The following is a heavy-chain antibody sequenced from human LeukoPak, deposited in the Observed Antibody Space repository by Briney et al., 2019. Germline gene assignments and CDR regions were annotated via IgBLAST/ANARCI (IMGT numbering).Heavy chain of an antibody. CDR1: GFTFSSYW. J-gene: IGHJ4*02. D-gene: IGHD3-22*01. CDR3: ARGSPEPYYYDSSFDY. V-gene: IGHV3-7*03. CDR2: IKQDGSEK. Sequence: GGSLRLSCAASGFTFSSYWMSWVRQAPGKGLEWVANIKQDGSEKYYVDSVKGRFTISRDNAKNSLYLQMNSLRGEDTAIYYCARGSPEPYYYDSSFDYWGQGTLVTVSS.